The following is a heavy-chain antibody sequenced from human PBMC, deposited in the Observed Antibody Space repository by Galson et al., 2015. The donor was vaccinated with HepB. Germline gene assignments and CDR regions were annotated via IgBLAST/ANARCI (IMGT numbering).Heavy chain of an antibody. J-gene: IGHJ3*02. CDR2: IWYDGSNK. CDR3: ARGGRQIAAAGEGWQAFDI. CDR1: GFTFSSYG. Sequence: SLRLSCAASGFTFSSYGMHWVRQAPGKGLEWVAVIWYDGSNKYYADSVKGRFTISRDNSKNTLYLQMNSLRAEDTAVYYCARGGRQIAAAGEGWQAFDIWGQGTMVTVSS. V-gene: IGHV3-33*01. D-gene: IGHD6-13*01.